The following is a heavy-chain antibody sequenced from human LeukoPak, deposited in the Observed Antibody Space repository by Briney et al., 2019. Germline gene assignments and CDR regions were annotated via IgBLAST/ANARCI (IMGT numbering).Heavy chain of an antibody. CDR1: GFTFSSYW. CDR2: IKQDGSEK. J-gene: IGHJ4*02. D-gene: IGHD2-21*02. V-gene: IGHV3-7*01. Sequence: PGGSLRLSCAASGFTFSSYWMSWVRQAPGKGLEWVANIKQDGSEKYYVDSVKGRFTISRDNAKNSLYLQMNSLRAEDTAVYYCARDYDPSGDWGGGYFDYWGQGTLVTVSS. CDR3: ARDYDPSGDWGGGYFDY.